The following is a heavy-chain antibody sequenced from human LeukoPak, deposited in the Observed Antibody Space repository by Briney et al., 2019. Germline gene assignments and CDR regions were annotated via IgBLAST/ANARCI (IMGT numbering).Heavy chain of an antibody. CDR2: ISGSGGST. D-gene: IGHD4-17*01. J-gene: IGHJ6*03. CDR1: GFTFSSYA. Sequence: GGSLRLSCAASGFTFSSYAMGWVRQAPGKGLEWVSAISGSGGSTYYADSVKGRFTISRDNSKNTLYLQMNSLRAEDTAVYYCAKVPIMTTVTFYYYYMDVWGKGTTVTVSS. CDR3: AKVPIMTTVTFYYYYMDV. V-gene: IGHV3-23*01.